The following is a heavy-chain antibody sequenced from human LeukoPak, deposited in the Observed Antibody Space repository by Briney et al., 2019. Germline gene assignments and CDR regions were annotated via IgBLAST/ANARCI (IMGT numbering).Heavy chain of an antibody. Sequence: SQTLSLTCAISGDSVSSKSAAWNWIRQSPSRGLEWLGRTYYRSKWYNDYAVSVRGRIAVNPDTCKNQFSLQLNSVTPEDTAVYYCARSVGNLDYWGQGTLVTVSS. CDR2: TYYRSKWYN. CDR3: ARSVGNLDY. CDR1: GDSVSSKSAA. D-gene: IGHD1-26*01. J-gene: IGHJ4*02. V-gene: IGHV6-1*01.